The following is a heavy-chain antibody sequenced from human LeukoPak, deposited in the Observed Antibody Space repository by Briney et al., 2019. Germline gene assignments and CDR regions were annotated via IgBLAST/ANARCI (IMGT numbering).Heavy chain of an antibody. Sequence: SETLSLTCTVSSGSISTYYWSWIRQPPGKGLEWIGYIHYSGSTNYNPSLKSRVSISVDTSKNQFSLKLSSVTAADTAVYYCARDITRYDYVWGSYRKGYFDYWGQGTLVTVSS. CDR3: ARDITRYDYVWGSYRKGYFDY. CDR1: SGSISTYY. D-gene: IGHD3-16*02. J-gene: IGHJ4*02. V-gene: IGHV4-59*12. CDR2: IHYSGST.